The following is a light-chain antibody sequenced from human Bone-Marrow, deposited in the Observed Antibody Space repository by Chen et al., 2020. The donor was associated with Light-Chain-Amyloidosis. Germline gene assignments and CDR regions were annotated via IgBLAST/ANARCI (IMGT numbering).Light chain of an antibody. CDR2: DAS. Sequence: DIQMTQSPSSLSASVGDRVTITCQASQDISNYLNWYQQKPGKAPKLLIYDASNLETGVPSRFSGSGSSTDFTFTISSLQPEDIATYYCQQYDNLPLTFGGGTKVKIK. J-gene: IGKJ4*01. CDR1: QDISNY. V-gene: IGKV1-33*01. CDR3: QQYDNLPLT.